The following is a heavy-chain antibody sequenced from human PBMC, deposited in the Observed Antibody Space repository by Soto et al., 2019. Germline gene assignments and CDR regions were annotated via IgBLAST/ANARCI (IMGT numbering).Heavy chain of an antibody. V-gene: IGHV3-23*01. Sequence: PXGSLRLSCAASGFTFSSYAMSWVRQAPGKGLEWVSAVSGNGQGIYYADSVRGRFTISRDNSKNTVFLHMDSLRAEDTAVYYCEKDRDYPRDYFHYWGQGTLVTVSS. J-gene: IGHJ4*02. CDR1: GFTFSSYA. D-gene: IGHD3-10*01. CDR3: EKDRDYPRDYFHY. CDR2: VSGNGQGI.